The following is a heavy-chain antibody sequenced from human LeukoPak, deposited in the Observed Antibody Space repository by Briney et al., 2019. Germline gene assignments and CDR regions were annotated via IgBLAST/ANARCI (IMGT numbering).Heavy chain of an antibody. CDR1: GVSISSYY. D-gene: IGHD5-18*01. CDR2: IYYSGST. J-gene: IGHJ4*02. Sequence: SETLSLTCTVSGVSISSYYWSWIRQPPGKGLEWIGYIYYSGSTNYNPSLKSRVTISVDTSKNQFSLKLSSVTAADTAVYYCARGLSTWIQLWYFDYWGQGTLVTVSS. V-gene: IGHV4-59*01. CDR3: ARGLSTWIQLWYFDY.